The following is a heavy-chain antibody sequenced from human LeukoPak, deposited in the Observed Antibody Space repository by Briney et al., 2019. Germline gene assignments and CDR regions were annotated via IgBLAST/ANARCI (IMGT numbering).Heavy chain of an antibody. Sequence: PSETLSLTCTLSLGSISRAYGNSIRQPPGKGLEWIGYIYNSGTTNYNPSLKSRVTISVDTSKNQFSLKLSSVTAADTAVYYWARAPTRRDCYNFDYWGQGTLVTVSS. CDR3: ARAPTRRDCYNFDY. CDR2: IYNSGTT. D-gene: IGHD5-24*01. J-gene: IGHJ4*02. V-gene: IGHV4-59*01. CDR1: LGSISRAY.